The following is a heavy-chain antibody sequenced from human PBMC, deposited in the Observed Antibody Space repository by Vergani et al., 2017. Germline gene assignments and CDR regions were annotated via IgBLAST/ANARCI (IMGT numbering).Heavy chain of an antibody. J-gene: IGHJ4*02. Sequence: QGQLAQSGAEVKKPGSSVKVSCKASGGTFSSNSISWVRQAPGQGLEWMGRIIPIFGTTSYAQKFQGRVTILADESTSTAYMELSSLRSEDTAVYYCATQPGGIKNPNGAFEFWGQGTLVTVSS. CDR3: ATQPGGIKNPNGAFEF. V-gene: IGHV1-69*13. D-gene: IGHD2-8*01. CDR1: GGTFSSNS. CDR2: IIPIFGTT.